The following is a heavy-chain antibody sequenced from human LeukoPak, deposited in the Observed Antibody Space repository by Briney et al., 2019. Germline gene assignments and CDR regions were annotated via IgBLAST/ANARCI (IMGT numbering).Heavy chain of an antibody. J-gene: IGHJ4*02. Sequence: PSETLSLTCTVSGGSISSSSYYWGWIRQPPGKGLEWIGSIYYSGSTYYNPSLKSRVTISVDTSKNQFSLKLSSVTAADTAVYYCAREEGGYYGSGSYYGYWGQGTLVTVSS. CDR3: AREEGGYYGSGSYYGY. CDR2: IYYSGST. CDR1: GGSISSSSYY. D-gene: IGHD3-10*01. V-gene: IGHV4-39*07.